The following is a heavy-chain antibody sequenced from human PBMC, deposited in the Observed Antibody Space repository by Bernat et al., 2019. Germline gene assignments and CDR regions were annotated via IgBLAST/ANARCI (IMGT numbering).Heavy chain of an antibody. Sequence: EVQLVESGGGLVQPGGSLRLSCAASGFTFSSYWMSWVRQAPEKGLEWVANINRDGSGTYYVDSVKGRFTISRDNAKNSLYLQMNSLKTEETAVYYCARGGVNGGIGNGRDRGGGHWGQGTLVTVSS. CDR1: GFTFSSYW. D-gene: IGHD4-23*01. J-gene: IGHJ4*02. V-gene: IGHV3-7*03. CDR2: INRDGSGT. CDR3: ARGGVNGGIGNGRDRGGGH.